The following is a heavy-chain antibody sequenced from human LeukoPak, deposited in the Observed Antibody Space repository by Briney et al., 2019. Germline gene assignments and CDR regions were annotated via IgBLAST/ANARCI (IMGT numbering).Heavy chain of an antibody. V-gene: IGHV3-74*01. D-gene: IGHD3-16*02. CDR1: GFTFSSYW. J-gene: IGHJ6*03. CDR2: INSDGSST. CDR3: ARDTYDYVWVTYQGYYYYMDV. Sequence: GGSLRLSCAASGFTFSSYWMHWVRQVPGKGLVWVSRINSDGSSTSYADSVKGRFTISRDNAKNTLYLQMNSLRAEDTAVYYCARDTYDYVWVTYQGYYYYMDVWGKGTTVTFSS.